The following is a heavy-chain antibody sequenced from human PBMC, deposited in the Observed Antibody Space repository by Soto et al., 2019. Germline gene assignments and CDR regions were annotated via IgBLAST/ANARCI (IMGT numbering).Heavy chain of an antibody. D-gene: IGHD3-3*01. CDR2: IYPGDSDT. J-gene: IGHJ4*02. CDR3: ARRVRGNVPKTRFGVVRHTTDY. Sequence: GESLKISCKGSGYSFTSYWIGWVRQMPGKGLEWMGIIYPGDSDTRYSPSFQGQVTISADKSISTAYLQWSSLKASDTAMYYCARRVRGNVPKTRFGVVRHTTDYWGQGTLVTVSS. V-gene: IGHV5-51*01. CDR1: GYSFTSYW.